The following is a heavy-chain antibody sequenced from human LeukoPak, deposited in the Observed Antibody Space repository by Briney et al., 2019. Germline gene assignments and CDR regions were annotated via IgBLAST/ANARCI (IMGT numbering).Heavy chain of an antibody. J-gene: IGHJ6*03. D-gene: IGHD3-10*01. CDR3: ARARPYGSGSYYQGSYYYYYMDV. Sequence: GASVKVSCKASGYTFTSYAMNWVRQAPGQGLEWMGGIIPIFGTANYAQKFQGRVTITADESTSTAYMELSSLRSEDTAVYYCARARPYGSGSYYQGSYYYYYMDVWGKGTTVTISS. V-gene: IGHV1-69*13. CDR1: GYTFTSYA. CDR2: IIPIFGTA.